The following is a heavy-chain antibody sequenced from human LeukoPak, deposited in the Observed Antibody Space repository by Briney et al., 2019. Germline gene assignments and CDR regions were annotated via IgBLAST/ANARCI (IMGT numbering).Heavy chain of an antibody. D-gene: IGHD3-3*01. CDR2: IYYSGST. Sequence: PSETLSLTCTVSGGSISSSSYYWGWIRQPPGKGLEWIGSIYYSGSTYYNPSLKSRVTISVDTSKNQFSLKLSSVTAADTAVYYCARAALYYDFWSGSPRNDAFDIWGQGTMVTVSS. J-gene: IGHJ3*02. V-gene: IGHV4-39*07. CDR3: ARAALYYDFWSGSPRNDAFDI. CDR1: GGSISSSSYY.